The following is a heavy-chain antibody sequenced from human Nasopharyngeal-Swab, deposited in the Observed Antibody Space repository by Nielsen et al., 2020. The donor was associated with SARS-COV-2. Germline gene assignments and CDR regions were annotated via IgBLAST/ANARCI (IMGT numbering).Heavy chain of an antibody. CDR3: ARDSSSSWLDAFDI. Sequence: SETLSLTCAVYGGSFSGHQWSWVRQPPGKGLEWIGEVSHGGGTNYNPSLKSRVTISVDTSKNQFSLKLSSVTAADTAVYYCARDSSSSWLDAFDIWGQGTMVTVSS. CDR1: GGSFSGHQ. V-gene: IGHV4-34*01. J-gene: IGHJ3*02. CDR2: VSHGGGT. D-gene: IGHD6-13*01.